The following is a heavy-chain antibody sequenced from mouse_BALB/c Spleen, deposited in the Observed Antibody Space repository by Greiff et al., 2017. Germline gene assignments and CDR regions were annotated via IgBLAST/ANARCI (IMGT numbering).Heavy chain of an antibody. CDR1: GYTFTSYV. Sequence: VHVKQSGPELVKPGASVKMSCKASGYTFTSYVMHWVKQKPGQGLEWIGYINPYNDGTKYNEKFKGKATLTSDKSSSTAYMELSSLTSEDSAVYYCAVWYLAYWGQGTLVTVSA. CDR3: AVWYLAY. V-gene: IGHV1-14*01. CDR2: INPYNDGT. J-gene: IGHJ3*01. D-gene: IGHD2-10*02.